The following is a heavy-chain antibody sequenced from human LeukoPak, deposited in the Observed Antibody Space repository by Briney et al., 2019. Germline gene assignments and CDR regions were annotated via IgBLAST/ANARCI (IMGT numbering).Heavy chain of an antibody. D-gene: IGHD5-12*01. CDR3: ARGGNSGYDY. J-gene: IGHJ4*02. Sequence: AETLSLTCTVSGGSISSYYWIWIRQPPGKGLEWIGYIYYSGSTNYNPSLKSRVTISVDPSKNQFSLKLTYVSAAGTAVYYCARGGNSGYDYWGQGTLVTVSS. CDR2: IYYSGST. CDR1: GGSISSYY. V-gene: IGHV4-59*01.